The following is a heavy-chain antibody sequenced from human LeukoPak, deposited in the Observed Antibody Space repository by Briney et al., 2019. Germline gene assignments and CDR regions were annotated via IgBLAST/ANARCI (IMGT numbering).Heavy chain of an antibody. CDR1: GGSISSSY. D-gene: IGHD2-15*01. CDR2: IYYSGST. V-gene: IGHV4-59*08. J-gene: IGHJ2*01. Sequence: SETLSLTCTVSGGSISSSYWSWIRQPPGKGPEWIGYIYYSGSTNYNPSLKSRVTISVDTSKNQFSLKLSSVTAADTAVYYCASLLLEGYWYFDLWGRGTLVTVSS. CDR3: ASLLLEGYWYFDL.